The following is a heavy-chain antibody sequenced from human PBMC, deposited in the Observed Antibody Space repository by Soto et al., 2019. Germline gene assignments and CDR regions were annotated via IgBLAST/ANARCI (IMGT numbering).Heavy chain of an antibody. D-gene: IGHD4-17*01. CDR1: GGTFSSYT. CDR2: IIPILGIA. J-gene: IGHJ5*02. Sequence: QVQLVQSGAEVKKPGSSVKVSCKASGGTFSSYTISWVRQAPGQGLEWMGRIIPILGIANYAQKFQGRVTINADKSTSTAYMELSSLRSEDTAVYYCASTGLRGTWFDPRGQGTLVTVSS. V-gene: IGHV1-69*02. CDR3: ASTGLRGTWFDP.